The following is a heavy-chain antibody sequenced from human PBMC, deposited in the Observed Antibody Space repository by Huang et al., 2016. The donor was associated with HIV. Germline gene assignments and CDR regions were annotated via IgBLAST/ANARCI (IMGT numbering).Heavy chain of an antibody. CDR3: ASQHIGAAATWF. CDR1: GDFISSTHYY. CDR2: VYQSGST. V-gene: IGHV4-39*01. J-gene: IGHJ4*02. D-gene: IGHD6-13*01. Sequence: QLQLQESGPGQVKPSETLSLTCTVSGDFISSTHYYGGWIRQSPGKGLGWVGSVYQSGSTNYSPSLKSRVTLSVDTSRNQFSLRLNSVTAADTAVYYCASQHIGAAATWFWGRGTQVAVSS.